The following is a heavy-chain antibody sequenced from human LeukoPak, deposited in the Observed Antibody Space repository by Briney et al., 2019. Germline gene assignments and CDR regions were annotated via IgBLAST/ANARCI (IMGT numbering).Heavy chain of an antibody. V-gene: IGHV5-51*01. CDR2: VYPGDSDT. D-gene: IGHD1-26*01. CDR1: GYSFTDYW. CDR3: ARNRIVGATRAAFDY. Sequence: GESLKISCKGSGYSFTDYWIGWVRLMPGKGLDWMGIVYPGDSDTRYSPSFQGQVTISADKSISTAYLQWSSLKASDTAMYYCARNRIVGATRAAFDYWGQGTLVTVSS. J-gene: IGHJ4*02.